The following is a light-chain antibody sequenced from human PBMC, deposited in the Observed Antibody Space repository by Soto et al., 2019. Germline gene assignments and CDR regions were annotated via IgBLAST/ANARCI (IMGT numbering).Light chain of an antibody. CDR2: GAS. Sequence: EVVMTQSPATLSVSPGERATLSCRASENINNRLAWYQQTPGQAPRLLIYGASTRATGIPDRFRGSGSGTEFTLTFGSLQSEDFAFYYCQHYSDWPPWTFGQGTKVVIK. CDR3: QHYSDWPPWT. V-gene: IGKV3-15*01. J-gene: IGKJ1*01. CDR1: ENINNR.